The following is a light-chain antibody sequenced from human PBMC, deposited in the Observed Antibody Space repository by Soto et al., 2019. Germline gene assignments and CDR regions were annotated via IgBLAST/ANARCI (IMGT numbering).Light chain of an antibody. J-gene: IGKJ1*01. Sequence: ILMTHSPATLSVSPGERATLSCRASQSVSNNLAWYQQKPGQAPRLLIYDASIRATGIPARFSGSGSGTEFTLTIRGLQSEDFAVYYCQQYNNWPPWTFGQGTKVEIK. CDR2: DAS. V-gene: IGKV3-15*01. CDR1: QSVSNN. CDR3: QQYNNWPPWT.